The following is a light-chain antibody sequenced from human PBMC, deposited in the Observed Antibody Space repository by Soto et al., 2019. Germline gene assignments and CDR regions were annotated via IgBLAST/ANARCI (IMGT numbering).Light chain of an antibody. J-gene: IGLJ3*02. CDR3: SSYTRSSTWV. Sequence: QSALTQPASVSGSPGQSITISCTGTSSDVGGYNCVSWYQQYPGKAPKLMISEVNDRPSGFSNRFSGSKSGNTASLTISGLQAEDEADYYCSSYTRSSTWVFGGGTKLTVL. CDR1: SSDVGGYNC. V-gene: IGLV2-14*01. CDR2: EVN.